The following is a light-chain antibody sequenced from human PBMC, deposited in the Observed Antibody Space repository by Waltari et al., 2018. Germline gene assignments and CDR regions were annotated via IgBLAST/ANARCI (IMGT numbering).Light chain of an antibody. CDR3: QQSYTAPTYT. CDR1: QSISKY. V-gene: IGKV1-39*01. J-gene: IGKJ2*01. Sequence: DIQMTQSPSSLAASVGDRVTITCRASQSISKYLNWYQQKPGRAPNLLIYGASTLKSGVPSRFSGGGSGTEFTLTINTLQPEDFAVYYCQQSYTAPTYTFGQGTKLEI. CDR2: GAS.